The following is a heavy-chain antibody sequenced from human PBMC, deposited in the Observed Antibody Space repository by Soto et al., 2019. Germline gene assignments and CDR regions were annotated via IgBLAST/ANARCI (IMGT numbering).Heavy chain of an antibody. V-gene: IGHV3-7*01. CDR1: GFTFSSYW. D-gene: IGHD2-15*01. Sequence: GGSLRLSCAASGFTFSSYWMSWVRQAPGKGLEWVANIKQDGSEKYYVDSVKGRFTISRDNAKNSLYLQMNSLRAEDTAVYYCASPLLNRGYCSGGSCYERDFDYWGQGTLVTVSS. J-gene: IGHJ4*02. CDR3: ASPLLNRGYCSGGSCYERDFDY. CDR2: IKQDGSEK.